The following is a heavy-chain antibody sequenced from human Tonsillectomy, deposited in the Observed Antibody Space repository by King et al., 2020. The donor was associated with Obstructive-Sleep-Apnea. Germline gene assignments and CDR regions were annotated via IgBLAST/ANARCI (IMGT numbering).Heavy chain of an antibody. CDR3: AKDIGTTVTRDY. J-gene: IGHJ4*02. D-gene: IGHD4-17*01. V-gene: IGHV3-23*04. CDR1: VFTFSSYA. Sequence: VQLVESGGGLVQPGGSLKLSCVTSVFTFSSYAMSWVRQAPGKGLEWVSSIISGGKTYYADSVKGRFTISPDNSKNTLYLQMNSLRAEDTAVYYCAKDIGTTVTRDYWGQGTLVTVSS. CDR2: IISGGKT.